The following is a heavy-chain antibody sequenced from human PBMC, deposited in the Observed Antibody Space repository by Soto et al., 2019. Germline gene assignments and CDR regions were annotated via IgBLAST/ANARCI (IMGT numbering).Heavy chain of an antibody. D-gene: IGHD2-2*02. CDR2: VSSTGST. CDR3: ARYCSNTNCYMLDY. Sequence: QLQESGPGLVRPSETLSLISTVSGASVTSAGYYWSWIRQPPGKGLEWIGYVSSTGSTIYNSALKSRVTMSLDMPKNQFSLRLDSVTAADTAVYYCARYCSNTNCYMLDYWGQGTLVTASS. CDR1: GASVTSAGYY. J-gene: IGHJ4*02. V-gene: IGHV4-61*08.